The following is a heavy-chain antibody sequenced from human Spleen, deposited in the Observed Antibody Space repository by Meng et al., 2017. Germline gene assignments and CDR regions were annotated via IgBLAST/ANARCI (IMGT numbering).Heavy chain of an antibody. Sequence: ASVKVSCKASGYTFTTNYVHWVRQAPGHGLEWMGIINPNGGDTNYAQKFQGRVTMTRDTSTSTVHMELTSLRSDDTAVYFCARGGGDGYNADPDYWGHGTLVTVSS. CDR2: INPNGGDT. D-gene: IGHD5-24*01. V-gene: IGHV1-46*01. CDR1: GYTFTTNY. CDR3: ARGGGDGYNADPDY. J-gene: IGHJ4*01.